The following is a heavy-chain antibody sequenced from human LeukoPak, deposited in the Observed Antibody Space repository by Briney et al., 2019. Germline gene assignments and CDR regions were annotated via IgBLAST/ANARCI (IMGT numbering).Heavy chain of an antibody. Sequence: PGGSLRLSCAASGFTFSSYWMHWVRQAPGKGLVWVSRINSDGSTTNYADSVKGRFTISRDNAKNTLYLQMNSLRAEDTAVYYCARVGYSSSWYIDYWGQGTLVTVSP. J-gene: IGHJ4*02. D-gene: IGHD6-13*01. CDR1: GFTFSSYW. CDR2: INSDGSTT. V-gene: IGHV3-74*01. CDR3: ARVGYSSSWYIDY.